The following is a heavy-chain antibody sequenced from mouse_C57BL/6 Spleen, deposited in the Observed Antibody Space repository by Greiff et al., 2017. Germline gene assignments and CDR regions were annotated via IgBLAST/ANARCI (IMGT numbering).Heavy chain of an antibody. D-gene: IGHD1-1*01. CDR2: IDPSDSYT. Sequence: QVQLKQPGAELVRPGTSVKLSCKASGYTFTSYWMHWVKQRPGQGLEWIGVIDPSDSYTNYNQKFKGKATLTVDTSSSTAYMQLSSLTSEDSAVYYCARDYYGSSTLFAYWGQGTLVTVSA. J-gene: IGHJ3*01. V-gene: IGHV1-59*01. CDR1: GYTFTSYW. CDR3: ARDYYGSSTLFAY.